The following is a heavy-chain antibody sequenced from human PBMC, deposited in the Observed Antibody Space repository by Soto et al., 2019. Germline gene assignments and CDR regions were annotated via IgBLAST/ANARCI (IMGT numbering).Heavy chain of an antibody. CDR2: VSYDGNNK. Sequence: GGSLRLSCAASGFTFSSYAMHWVRQAPGKGLEWVAVVSYDGNNKYYADSVKGRFTISRDNSKNTLYLHINSLRTEDTAVYFCARGGSSAYSSFAYWGQGTLVTVSS. D-gene: IGHD3-22*01. CDR1: GFTFSSYA. J-gene: IGHJ4*02. V-gene: IGHV3-30-3*01. CDR3: ARGGSSAYSSFAY.